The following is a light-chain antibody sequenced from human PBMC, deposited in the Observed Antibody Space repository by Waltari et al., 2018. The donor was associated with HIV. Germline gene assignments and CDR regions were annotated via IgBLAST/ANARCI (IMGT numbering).Light chain of an antibody. V-gene: IGLV1-51*01. J-gene: IGLJ3*02. Sequence: QSVLTQPPSVSAAPGHGVSISCSGGTSNVGHHFVSWYQLLPGTAPKLLLYANEHRPSGIPERFSGSKSGTSATLAISGLQPGDEAEYFCGSWDTNLNAWVFGGGTRVTVL. CDR2: ANE. CDR1: TSNVGHHF. CDR3: GSWDTNLNAWV.